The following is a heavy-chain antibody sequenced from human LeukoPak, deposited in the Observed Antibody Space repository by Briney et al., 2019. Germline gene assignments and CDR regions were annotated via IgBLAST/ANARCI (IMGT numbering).Heavy chain of an antibody. J-gene: IGHJ5*02. D-gene: IGHD2-2*01. Sequence: GGSLRLSCAASGFTVSSNYMSWVRQAPGKGLEWVAVIWHDGSKTYYVDSVKGRFTISRDNSKNTLYLQMSSLRAEDTAVYYCVKATGYCSGTSCAGDWFDPWGQGTVVIVSS. CDR1: GFTVSSNY. CDR3: VKATGYCSGTSCAGDWFDP. CDR2: IWHDGSKT. V-gene: IGHV3-33*06.